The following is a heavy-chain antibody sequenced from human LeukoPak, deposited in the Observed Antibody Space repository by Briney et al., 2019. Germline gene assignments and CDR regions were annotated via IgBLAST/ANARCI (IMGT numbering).Heavy chain of an antibody. V-gene: IGHV1-8*03. D-gene: IGHD3-9*01. Sequence: GASVKVSCKASGYTFTSYDINWVRQATGQGLEWMGWMNPNSGNTGYAQKFQGRVTITRNTSISTAYMELSSLRSEDTAVYYCARTLTYYDILTLDYWGQGTLVTVSS. CDR2: MNPNSGNT. CDR1: GYTFTSYD. CDR3: ARTLTYYDILTLDY. J-gene: IGHJ4*02.